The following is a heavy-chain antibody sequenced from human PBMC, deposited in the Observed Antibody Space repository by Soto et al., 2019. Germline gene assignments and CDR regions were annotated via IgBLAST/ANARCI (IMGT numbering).Heavy chain of an antibody. J-gene: IGHJ5*02. D-gene: IGHD1-7*01. Sequence: QVQLVQSGAEVKKPGASVKVSCKASGYTFTSYGISWVRQAPGQGLEWMGWISAYNGNTNYAQKLQGRVTMTTDTPTRKAYMELRGLRSDDRAVYSWAGTYSEDNWNSEVDPGGQGTLVTVSS. CDR1: GYTFTSYG. CDR3: AGTYSEDNWNSEVDP. CDR2: ISAYNGNT. V-gene: IGHV1-18*01.